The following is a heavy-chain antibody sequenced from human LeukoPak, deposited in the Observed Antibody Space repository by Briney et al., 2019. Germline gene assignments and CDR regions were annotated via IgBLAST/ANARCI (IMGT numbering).Heavy chain of an antibody. CDR3: AKDHVVGATYYYYGMDV. J-gene: IGHJ6*02. Sequence: GRSLRLSCAASGFTFSNYAMHWVRQAPGKGLEWVAVISYDGSNKYYADSVKGRFTISRDNSKNTLYLQMNSLRAEDTAVYYCAKDHVVGATYYYYGMDVWGQGTTVTVSS. CDR1: GFTFSNYA. V-gene: IGHV3-30*04. CDR2: ISYDGSNK. D-gene: IGHD1-26*01.